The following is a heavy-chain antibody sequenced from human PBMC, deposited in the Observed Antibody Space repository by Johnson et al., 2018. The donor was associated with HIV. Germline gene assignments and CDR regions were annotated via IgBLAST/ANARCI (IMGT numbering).Heavy chain of an antibody. Sequence: QVQLVESGGGLVQPGRSLRLSCAASGFTFSTYAMHWVRQAPGKGLEWVAVISYDGSNKFYTDSVKGRFTFSRDNSKNPVYLQMNSLRVDDTALYYCARAPKQGFRDFAGGAFDVWGQGTMVTVSS. CDR2: ISYDGSNK. J-gene: IGHJ3*01. V-gene: IGHV3-30*04. D-gene: IGHD1/OR15-1a*01. CDR3: ARAPKQGFRDFAGGAFDV. CDR1: GFTFSTYA.